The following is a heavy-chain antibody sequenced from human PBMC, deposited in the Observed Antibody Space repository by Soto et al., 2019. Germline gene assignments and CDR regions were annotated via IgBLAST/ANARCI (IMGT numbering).Heavy chain of an antibody. Sequence: ASVKVSCKASGYTFTSYGISWVRQAPGQGLEWMGWISAYNGNTNYAQMLQGRVTMTTDTSTSTAYMELRSLRSDDTAVYYCARDRDWTTVTYYTYWGQGTLVTVSS. CDR2: ISAYNGNT. CDR3: ARDRDWTTVTYYTY. J-gene: IGHJ4*02. D-gene: IGHD4-17*01. CDR1: GYTFTSYG. V-gene: IGHV1-18*01.